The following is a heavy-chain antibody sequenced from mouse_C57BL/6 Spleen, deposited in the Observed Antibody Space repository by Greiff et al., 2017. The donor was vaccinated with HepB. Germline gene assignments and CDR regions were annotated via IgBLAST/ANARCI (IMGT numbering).Heavy chain of an antibody. CDR2: INPGSGGT. J-gene: IGHJ4*01. CDR1: GYAFTNYL. CDR3: AKGTYYAMDY. Sequence: VQGVESGAELVRPGTSVKVSCKASGYAFTNYLIEWVKQRPGQGLEWIGVINPGSGGTNYNEEFKGKATLTADKSSSTAYMQLSSLTSEDSAVYFCAKGTYYAMDYWGQGTSVTVSS. D-gene: IGHD2-14*01. V-gene: IGHV1-54*01.